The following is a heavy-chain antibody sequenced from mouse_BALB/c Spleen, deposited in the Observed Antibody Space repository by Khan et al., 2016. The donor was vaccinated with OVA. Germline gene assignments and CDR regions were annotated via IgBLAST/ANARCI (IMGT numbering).Heavy chain of an antibody. CDR3: ARGYYGNYEFAY. Sequence: QVQLQQSGAELVKPGASVKLSCKTSGYTFTNYWIQLVKQRPVQGLGWFGQIFPGTGTTYSNENFNAMATLTVDTSSSTAYMHLSSLTAEDSAVYFCARGYYGNYEFAYWGQGALVTVSA. D-gene: IGHD2-1*01. J-gene: IGHJ3*01. CDR1: GYTFTNYW. CDR2: IFPGTGTT. V-gene: IGHV1S132*01.